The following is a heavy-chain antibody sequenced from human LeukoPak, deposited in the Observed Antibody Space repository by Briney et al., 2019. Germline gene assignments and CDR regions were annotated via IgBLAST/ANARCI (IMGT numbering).Heavy chain of an antibody. CDR3: ARHGGFYFDS. Sequence: SETLSLTCGVYDGSFIGDYWSWLRQSPGMGLEWIGQVYHSGSANYNPSLRSRVTILIDTSKKQFSLKLNSVTATDTAVYYCARHGGFYFDSWGQGTLVTVSS. J-gene: IGHJ4*02. CDR2: VYHSGSA. D-gene: IGHD3-16*01. CDR1: DGSFIGDY. V-gene: IGHV4-34*01.